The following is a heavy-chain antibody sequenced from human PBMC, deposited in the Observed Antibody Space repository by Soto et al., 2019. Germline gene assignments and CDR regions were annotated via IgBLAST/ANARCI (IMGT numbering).Heavy chain of an antibody. CDR3: ASFREREHAFDV. D-gene: IGHD1-1*01. J-gene: IGHJ3*01. CDR1: GLTVSGTKY. CDR2: LYDVFGS. Sequence: DVQLVESGGGLIQPGESLRLSCVAFGLTVSGTKYVAWVRQAPGKGLEWVSALYDVFGSFYADSVKGRFTTTSDRSRSTVYLQMNDLRPDDTAVYYCASFREREHAFDVWGQGTAVIVSP. V-gene: IGHV3-53*01.